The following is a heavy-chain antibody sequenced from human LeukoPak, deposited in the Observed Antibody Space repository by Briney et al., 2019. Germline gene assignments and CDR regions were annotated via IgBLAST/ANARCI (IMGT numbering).Heavy chain of an antibody. V-gene: IGHV1-69*06. CDR3: ARTPRARGYSYGSLGY. CDR2: IIPIFGTA. J-gene: IGHJ4*02. Sequence: SVKVSCKASGGTFSSYAISWVRQAPGQGLEWMGGIIPIFGTANYAQKFQGRVTITADKSTSTAYMELSSLRSEDTAVYYCARTPRARGYSYGSLGYWGQGTLVTVSS. D-gene: IGHD5-18*01. CDR1: GGTFSSYA.